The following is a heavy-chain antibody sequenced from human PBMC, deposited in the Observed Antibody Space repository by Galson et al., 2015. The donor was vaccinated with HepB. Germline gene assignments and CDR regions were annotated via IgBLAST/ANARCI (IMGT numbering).Heavy chain of an antibody. Sequence: SLRLSCAASGFTFSSYGMHWVRQAPGKGLEWVAVISYDGSNKYYADSVKGRFTISRDNSKNTLYLQMNSLRAEDTAVYYCAKDLYYYGSGSLYWGQGTLVTVSS. CDR1: GFTFSSYG. D-gene: IGHD3-10*01. V-gene: IGHV3-30*18. CDR2: ISYDGSNK. CDR3: AKDLYYYGSGSLY. J-gene: IGHJ4*02.